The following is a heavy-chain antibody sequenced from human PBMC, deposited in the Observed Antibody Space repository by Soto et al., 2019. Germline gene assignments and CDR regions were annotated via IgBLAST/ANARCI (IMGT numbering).Heavy chain of an antibody. Sequence: EVQMVESGGGLVKPGGSLRLSCAASGFVFKNARMSWARQAPGRGLEWVGHIRSSAERGTTDYAAPVKGRFTISRDDSQNTLYLQKNSLKTEDTAVYFCYHYGSGSYSTDYWGQGTLVTVSS. D-gene: IGHD3-10*01. V-gene: IGHV3-15*07. CDR3: YHYGSGSYSTDY. CDR1: GFVFKNAR. J-gene: IGHJ4*02. CDR2: IRSSAERGTT.